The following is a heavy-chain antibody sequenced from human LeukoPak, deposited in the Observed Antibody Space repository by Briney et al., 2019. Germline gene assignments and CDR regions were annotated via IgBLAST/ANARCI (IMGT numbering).Heavy chain of an antibody. J-gene: IGHJ3*02. CDR1: GGTFSSYA. D-gene: IGHD1-26*01. CDR3: ERDTRSGSYTTSLRAFDI. V-gene: IGHV1-69*05. CDR2: IIPIFGTA. Sequence: SVKVSCKASGGTFSSYAISWVRQAPGQGLEWMRGIIPIFGTANYAQKFQGRVTITTDESTSTAYMELSSLRSEDTAVYYCERDTRSGSYTTSLRAFDIWGQGTMVTVSS.